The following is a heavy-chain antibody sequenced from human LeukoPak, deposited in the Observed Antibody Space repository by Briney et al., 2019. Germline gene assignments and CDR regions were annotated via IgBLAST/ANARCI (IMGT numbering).Heavy chain of an antibody. J-gene: IGHJ4*02. CDR3: ARVGRYSSSWYSDY. V-gene: IGHV4-59*12. Sequence: PSETLSLTCTVSGGSISSYYWSWIRQPPGKGLEWIGYIYYSGSTNYNPSLKSRVTISVDKSKNQFSLKLSSVTAADTAVYYCARVGRYSSSWYSDYWGQGTLVTVSS. D-gene: IGHD6-13*01. CDR2: IYYSGST. CDR1: GGSISSYY.